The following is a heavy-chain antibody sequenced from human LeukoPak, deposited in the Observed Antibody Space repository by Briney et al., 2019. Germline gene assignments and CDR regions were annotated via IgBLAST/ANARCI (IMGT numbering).Heavy chain of an antibody. D-gene: IGHD3-22*01. J-gene: IGHJ4*02. V-gene: IGHV4-39*01. Sequence: PSETLSLTCTVSGGSISSSSYYWGWIRQPPGKGLEWIGSIYYSGSTYYNPSLKSRVTISVDTSKNQFSLKLSSVTAADTAVYYCAKLNYYDSRDRDYWGQGTLVTVSS. CDR3: AKLNYYDSRDRDY. CDR1: GGSISSSSYY. CDR2: IYYSGST.